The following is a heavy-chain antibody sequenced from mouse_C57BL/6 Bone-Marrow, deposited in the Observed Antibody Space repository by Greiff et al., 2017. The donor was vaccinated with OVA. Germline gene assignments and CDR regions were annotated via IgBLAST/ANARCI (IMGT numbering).Heavy chain of an antibody. CDR1: GFTFSSYA. CDR3: ARDFYDYDGWYFDV. D-gene: IGHD2-4*01. V-gene: IGHV5-4*01. J-gene: IGHJ1*03. Sequence: EVMLVESGGGLVKPGGSLKLSCAASGFTFSSYAMSWVRQTPEKRLEWVATISDGGSYTYYPDNVQGRFTLSRDNAKNNLYLQMSHLKSEDTAMYYCARDFYDYDGWYFDVWGTGTTVTVSS. CDR2: ISDGGSYT.